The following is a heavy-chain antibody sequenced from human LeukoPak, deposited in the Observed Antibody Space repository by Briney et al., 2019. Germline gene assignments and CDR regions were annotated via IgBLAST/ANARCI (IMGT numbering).Heavy chain of an antibody. Sequence: SETLSLTCAVSGASSSSNNWWSWVRKPPGKGLEWIGEINHRGTTYYNSSLWSRVTISVDKAKNQLSLNLTSVTAADRAVYYCAVRFGTLASISWGQGTLVSVSS. V-gene: IGHV4-4*02. J-gene: IGHJ5*02. D-gene: IGHD3-10*01. CDR3: AVRFGTLASIS. CDR1: GASSSSNNW. CDR2: INHRGTT.